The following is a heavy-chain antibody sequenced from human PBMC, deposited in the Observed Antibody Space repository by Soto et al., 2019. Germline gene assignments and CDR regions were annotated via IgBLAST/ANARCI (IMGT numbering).Heavy chain of an antibody. J-gene: IGHJ4*02. Sequence: EVQLVESGGGIVQPGGSMRLSCVVSGFTLTNYWIHWVRQAPGKGLVWVSRVNGDGSTTNYAVSLRGRFTISRDNARSTVFLQMNSLGADDTALYYCARGQAGSYSFDYLGQGTLITVSS. CDR3: ARGQAGSYSFDY. V-gene: IGHV3-74*01. D-gene: IGHD3-10*01. CDR1: GFTLTNYW. CDR2: VNGDGSTT.